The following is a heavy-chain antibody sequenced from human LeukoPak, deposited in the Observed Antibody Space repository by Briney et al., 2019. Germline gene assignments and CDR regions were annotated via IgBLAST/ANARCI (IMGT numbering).Heavy chain of an antibody. CDR1: GFTFSSYA. D-gene: IGHD3-10*01. J-gene: IGHJ4*02. CDR3: ARAQPTMVRGVIITYFDY. Sequence: GGSLRLSCAASGFTFSSYAMSWVRQAPGKGLEWVSAISGSGGSTYYADSVKGRFTISRDNSKNTLYLQMNSLRAEDTAVYYCARAQPTMVRGVIITYFDYWGQGTLVTVSS. CDR2: ISGSGGST. V-gene: IGHV3-23*01.